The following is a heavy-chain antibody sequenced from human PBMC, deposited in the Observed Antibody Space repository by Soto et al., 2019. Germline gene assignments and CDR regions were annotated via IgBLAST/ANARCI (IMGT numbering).Heavy chain of an antibody. J-gene: IGHJ3*02. CDR2: IYYSGST. Sequence: SETLSLTCTVSGGSISSGGYYWSWIRQHPGKGLEWIGYIYYSGSTYYNPSLKSRVTISVDTSKNQFSLKLSSVTAADTAVYYCARAVSSSWRQTRYDAFDIWGQGTMVTVSS. D-gene: IGHD6-13*01. CDR3: ARAVSSSWRQTRYDAFDI. CDR1: GGSISSGGYY. V-gene: IGHV4-31*03.